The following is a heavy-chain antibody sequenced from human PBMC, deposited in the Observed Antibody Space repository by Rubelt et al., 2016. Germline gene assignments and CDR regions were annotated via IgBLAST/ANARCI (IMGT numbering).Heavy chain of an antibody. CDR2: ISAYNGNT. D-gene: IGHD6-13*01. Sequence: QVQLVQSGAEVKKPGASVKVSCKASGYTFTNYGINWVRQAPGQGLAWMGWISAYNGNTNYAQKFQCRVTMTTDTSPRTVYMALRNLRSDDTAVYYCAGDESIAAAGTGVYWGQGTLVTVSS. CDR1: GYTFTNYG. J-gene: IGHJ4*02. CDR3: AGDESIAAAGTGVY. V-gene: IGHV1-18*01.